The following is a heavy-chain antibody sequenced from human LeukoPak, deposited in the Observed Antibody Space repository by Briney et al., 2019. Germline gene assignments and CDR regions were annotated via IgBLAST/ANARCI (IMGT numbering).Heavy chain of an antibody. CDR3: ARGSVSSSWYENAFDI. D-gene: IGHD6-13*01. CDR2: IYTSGST. Sequence: SETLSLTCTVSGGSISSYYWSWIRQPAGKGLEWIGRIYTSGSTNYNPSLKSRVTISVDTSKNQFSLKLSSVTAADTAVYYCARGSVSSSWYENAFDIWGQGTMVTVSS. J-gene: IGHJ3*02. V-gene: IGHV4-4*07. CDR1: GGSISSYY.